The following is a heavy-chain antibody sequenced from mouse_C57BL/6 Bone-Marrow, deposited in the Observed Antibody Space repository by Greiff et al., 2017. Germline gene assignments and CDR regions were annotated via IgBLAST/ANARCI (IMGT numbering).Heavy chain of an antibody. CDR3: TSYDGYPIFDY. CDR2: IYPGNSDT. D-gene: IGHD2-3*01. CDR1: GYTFTSYW. Sequence: EVQRVESGTVLARPGASVKMSCKTSGYTFTSYWMHWVKQRPGQGLEWIGAIYPGNSDTSYNQKFKGKAKLTAVTSASTAYMELSSLTNEDSAVYYCTSYDGYPIFDYWGQGTTLTVSS. V-gene: IGHV1-5*01. J-gene: IGHJ2*01.